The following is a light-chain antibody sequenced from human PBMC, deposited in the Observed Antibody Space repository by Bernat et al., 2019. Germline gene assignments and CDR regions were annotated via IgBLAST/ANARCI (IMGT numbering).Light chain of an antibody. CDR2: VAS. CDR3: QQYDRYPLA. Sequence: DIQMTQSPSSLSASVGDRVTITCRATQAISKYLAWVQQKPGKAPKSLIYVASTLFSGVPSRFSGSGSETDFTLTISSLQPEDSATYYCQQYDRYPLAFGGGTKVEVK. J-gene: IGKJ4*01. CDR1: QAISKY. V-gene: IGKV1-16*01.